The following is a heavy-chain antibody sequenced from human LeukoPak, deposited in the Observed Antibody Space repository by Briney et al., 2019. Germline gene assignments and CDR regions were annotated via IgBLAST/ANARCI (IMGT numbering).Heavy chain of an antibody. CDR2: ISYDGSNK. D-gene: IGHD6-13*01. CDR1: GFTFSSYG. J-gene: IGHJ4*02. V-gene: IGHV3-30*18. CDR3: AKDRIAAAGTRLWY. Sequence: GGSLRLSCAASGFTFSSYGMHWVRQAPGKGLEWVAVISYDGSNKYYADSVKGRFTISRDNSKNTLYLQMNSLRAEDTAVYYCAKDRIAAAGTRLWYWGQGTLVTVSS.